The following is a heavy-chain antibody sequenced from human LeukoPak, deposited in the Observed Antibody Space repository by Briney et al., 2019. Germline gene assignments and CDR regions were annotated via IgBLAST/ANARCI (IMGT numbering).Heavy chain of an antibody. V-gene: IGHV4-61*02. CDR2: IYTSGST. J-gene: IGHJ5*02. Sequence: PSETLSLTCTVSGGSISSGSYYWSWIRQPAGKGLEWIGRIYTSGSTNYNPSLKSRVTISVDTSKNQFSLKLSSVTAADTAVYHCASHRGGFWFDPWGQGTLVTVSS. CDR3: ASHRGGFWFDP. D-gene: IGHD3-10*01. CDR1: GGSISSGSYY.